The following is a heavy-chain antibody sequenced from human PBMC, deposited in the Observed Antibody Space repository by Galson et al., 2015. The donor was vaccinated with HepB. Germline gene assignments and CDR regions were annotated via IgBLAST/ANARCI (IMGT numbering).Heavy chain of an antibody. V-gene: IGHV3-9*01. CDR3: AKGADATVAGIFDY. CDR2: ISWNSGSI. D-gene: IGHD6-19*01. J-gene: IGHJ4*02. CDR1: GFTFDDYA. Sequence: SLRLSCAASGFTFDDYAMHWVRQAPGKGLEWVSGISWNSGSIGYADSVKGRFTISRDNAKNSLYLQMNSLRAEDTALYYCAKGADATVAGIFDYWGQGTLVTVSS.